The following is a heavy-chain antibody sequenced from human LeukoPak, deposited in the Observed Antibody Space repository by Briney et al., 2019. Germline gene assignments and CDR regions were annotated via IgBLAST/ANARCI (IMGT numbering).Heavy chain of an antibody. CDR3: ARLIGHCSSTSCPTYYYYYYMDV. V-gene: IGHV5-51*01. CDR2: IYPGDSDT. CDR1: GYSFTSYW. J-gene: IGHJ6*03. Sequence: GESLKISCKGSGYSFTSYWIGWVRQMPGKGLEWMGIIYPGDSDTRYSPSFQGQVTISADKSISTAYLQWSSLKASDTAMYYCARLIGHCSSTSCPTYYYYYYMDVWGKGTTVTVSS. D-gene: IGHD2-2*01.